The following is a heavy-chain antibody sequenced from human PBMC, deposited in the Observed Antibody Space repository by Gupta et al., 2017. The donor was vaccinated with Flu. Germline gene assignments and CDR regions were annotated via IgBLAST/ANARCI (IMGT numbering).Heavy chain of an antibody. CDR1: GFSFSNFD. J-gene: IGHJ3*02. V-gene: IGHV3-33*01. D-gene: IGHD3-10*01. CDR3: ARLGGLSGSNYEIAIDAFDI. CDR2: IWYNGDNK. Sequence: QVQLVESGGGVDQPGRSRRLSCAASGFSFSNFDMHWVRQPPGKGLEWVAAIWYNGDNKYYVDSVKGRFTISRDNSKNTVYLQMNDLRAEDTAVYYCARLGGLSGSNYEIAIDAFDIWGQGTMLTVSS.